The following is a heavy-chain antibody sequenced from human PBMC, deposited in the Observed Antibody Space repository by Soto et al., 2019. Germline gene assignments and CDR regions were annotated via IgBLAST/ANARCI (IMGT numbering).Heavy chain of an antibody. CDR3: VKEWSGNKCPCMDV. D-gene: IGHD3-3*01. V-gene: IGHV3-23*01. J-gene: IGHJ6*02. Sequence: EVQVLESGGGLLQPGGSLRLSCVASGFTFNTHAMTWVRQGPGMGLEWTSSISGDGETTYYADSVKGRFTVSRDNSKNPLYLQMNRLRVEATDTYYCVKEWSGNKCPCMDVWGQGTTVTGSS. CDR1: GFTFNTHA. CDR2: ISGDGETT.